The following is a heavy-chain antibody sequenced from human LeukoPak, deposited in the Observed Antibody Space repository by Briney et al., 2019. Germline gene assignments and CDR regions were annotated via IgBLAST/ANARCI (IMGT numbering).Heavy chain of an antibody. CDR2: TYYRSKWKN. CDR1: GDSVSSNSAA. V-gene: IGHV6-1*01. Sequence: SQTLSLTCAISGDSVSSNSAAWNWIRQSPSRGLEWLGRTYYRSKWKNDYGLSVKSRITINPDTSKNLFYLQLKSVTPEDTAVYYCARDPEGPWGQGTMVTVSS. CDR3: ARDPEGP. J-gene: IGHJ3*01.